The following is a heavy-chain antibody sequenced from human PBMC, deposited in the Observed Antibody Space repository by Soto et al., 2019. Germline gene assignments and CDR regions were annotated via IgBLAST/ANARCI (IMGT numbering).Heavy chain of an antibody. CDR2: IIPILDTT. D-gene: IGHD4-4*01. Sequence: QVQVVQSGAEVKKPGSSVRVSCKASGGTSSSYAITWMRQAPGQGLEWMGGIIPILDTTDYAQKFQGRVTFTADESTSTVYMELSSLTSEDTAVYYCASGGTTVNRRFDFWGQEPWSPSPQ. J-gene: IGHJ4*01. CDR3: ASGGTTVNRRFDF. V-gene: IGHV1-69*01. CDR1: GGTSSSYA.